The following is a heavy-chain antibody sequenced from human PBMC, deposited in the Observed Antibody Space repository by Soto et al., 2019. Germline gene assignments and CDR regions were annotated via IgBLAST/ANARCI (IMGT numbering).Heavy chain of an antibody. D-gene: IGHD5-12*01. J-gene: IGHJ6*02. CDR3: ASSACHPVDFFYYNGMDV. Sequence: PSETLSLTCSVSGASIRNYYWHWVRQLPGKGLEWIGYVYTPDYTRYNSSLKSRVTISVDTSKSQFSLRLNSVTAADTAVYYCASSACHPVDFFYYNGMDVWGQGTTVTVSS. CDR1: GASIRNYY. V-gene: IGHV4-4*08. CDR2: VYTPDYT.